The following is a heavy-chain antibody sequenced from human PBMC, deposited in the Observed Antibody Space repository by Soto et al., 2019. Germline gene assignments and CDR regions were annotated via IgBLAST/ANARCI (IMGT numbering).Heavy chain of an antibody. V-gene: IGHV3-7*05. CDR2: IKQDGSEK. CDR1: GFTFSSYW. J-gene: IGHJ4*02. CDR3: AKDHDEDFGYDLDYFDY. Sequence: PGGYLRLTCAAYGFTFSSYWMSWERQAPGKGLEWVANIKQDGSEKYYVDSVKGRFTISRDNAKNSLYLQMNSLRAEDTAFYYCAKDHDEDFGYDLDYFDYWGQGT. D-gene: IGHD5-12*01.